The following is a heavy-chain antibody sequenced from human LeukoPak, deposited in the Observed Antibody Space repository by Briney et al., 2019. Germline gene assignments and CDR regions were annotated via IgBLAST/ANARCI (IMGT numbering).Heavy chain of an antibody. V-gene: IGHV4-59*01. Sequence: SETLSLTCTVSGGSISSYYWSWIRQPPGKGLEGIGYIYYSGSTNYNPSLKSRVTISVDTSKNQFSLKLSSVTAAHTAVYYCARGRAYGYSSSAEYSQHWGQGTLVTVSS. J-gene: IGHJ1*01. CDR1: GGSISSYY. D-gene: IGHD6-6*01. CDR2: IYYSGST. CDR3: ARGRAYGYSSSAEYSQH.